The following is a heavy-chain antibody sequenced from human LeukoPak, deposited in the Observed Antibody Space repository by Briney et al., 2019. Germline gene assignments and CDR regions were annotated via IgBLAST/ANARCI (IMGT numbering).Heavy chain of an antibody. CDR1: GFTFSSYE. V-gene: IGHV3-48*03. CDR2: ISTSGSTI. J-gene: IGHJ4*02. CDR3: AKSVGEQWLAY. Sequence: PGGSLRLSCAASGFTFSSYEMNWVRQAPGKGLDWVSYISTSGSTIYYADSVKGRFTISRDNAKNSLYLQMNSLRAEDTALYYCAKSVGEQWLAYWGQGTLVTVSS. D-gene: IGHD6-19*01.